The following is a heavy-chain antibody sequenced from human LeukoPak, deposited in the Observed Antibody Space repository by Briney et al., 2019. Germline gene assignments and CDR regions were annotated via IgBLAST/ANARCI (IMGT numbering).Heavy chain of an antibody. D-gene: IGHD3-22*01. Sequence: SETLSLTCTVSGGSMTNYCWTWIRQSPGKGLEWIGHTYYSGNTNYNPSLKSRVTISIDTSKNQFSLKLSSVTAADTAVYYCTRGRAYYDSTGYYYWGRGILVTVSS. J-gene: IGHJ4*02. CDR3: TRGRAYYDSTGYYY. CDR2: TYYSGNT. V-gene: IGHV4-59*01. CDR1: GGSMTNYC.